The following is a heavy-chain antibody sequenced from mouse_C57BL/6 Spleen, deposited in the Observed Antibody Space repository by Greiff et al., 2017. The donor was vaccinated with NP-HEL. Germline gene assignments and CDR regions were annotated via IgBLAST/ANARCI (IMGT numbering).Heavy chain of an antibody. CDR2: FYPGRGSI. J-gene: IGHJ2*01. D-gene: IGHD1-1*01. CDR3: ARRGVITHYFDY. CDR1: GYTFTEYT. V-gene: IGHV1-62-2*01. Sequence: QVQLKQSGAELVKPGASVKLSCKASGYTFTEYTIPWVKQRSGQGLEWIGWFYPGRGSIKYNEKFKDKATLTADKSSSTVYMELSRWTSEDSAVYFCARRGVITHYFDYWGQGTTLTVSS.